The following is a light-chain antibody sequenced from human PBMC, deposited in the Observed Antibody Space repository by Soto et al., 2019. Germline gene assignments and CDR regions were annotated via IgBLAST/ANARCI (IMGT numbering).Light chain of an antibody. Sequence: LAQPASVSGSPEQSITISCTGTSSDVGTYNLVSWYQQHPGKAPKLIIYEVTERPSGISNRFPGSKFGNTASLTISGLLPEDEADYYCCSYGGSSTFPYVFGTGTKVTVL. V-gene: IGLV2-23*02. CDR1: SSDVGTYNL. CDR3: CSYGGSSTFPYV. CDR2: EVT. J-gene: IGLJ1*01.